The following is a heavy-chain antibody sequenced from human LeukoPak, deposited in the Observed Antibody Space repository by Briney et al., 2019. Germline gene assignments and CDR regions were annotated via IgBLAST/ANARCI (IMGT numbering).Heavy chain of an antibody. J-gene: IGHJ4*02. CDR2: ISSSSSTI. D-gene: IGHD3-22*01. Sequence: GGSLRLSCAASGFTFSSYSMNWVRQAPGKGLEWVSYISSSSSTIYYADSVKGRFTISRDNAKNSLYLQMNSLRAEDTAVYYGARDARYYYDSSGYYYWGQGTLVTVSS. CDR3: ARDARYYYDSSGYYY. CDR1: GFTFSSYS. V-gene: IGHV3-48*01.